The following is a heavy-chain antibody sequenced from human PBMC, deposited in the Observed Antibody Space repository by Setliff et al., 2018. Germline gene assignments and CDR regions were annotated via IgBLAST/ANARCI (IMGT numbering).Heavy chain of an antibody. CDR1: GDTFSTCA. CDR3: SRLVRFCTRTVCQRLSGDDY. V-gene: IGHV1-69*05. Sequence: SVKVSCKASGDTFSTCALSWVRQAPGQGLEWMGGIIPLLETVKYAPKFQGTAVMTTDTATTTAYLELRSLRSDDTAVYFCSRLVRFCTRTVCQRLSGDDYWGQGTLVTVSS. CDR2: IIPLLETV. J-gene: IGHJ4*02. D-gene: IGHD6-19*01.